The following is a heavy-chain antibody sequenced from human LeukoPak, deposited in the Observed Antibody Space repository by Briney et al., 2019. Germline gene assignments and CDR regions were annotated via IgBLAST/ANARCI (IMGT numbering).Heavy chain of an antibody. J-gene: IGHJ4*02. D-gene: IGHD5-18*01. V-gene: IGHV4-4*07. CDR1: GGSISSYY. Sequence: SETLSLTCTVSGGSISSYYWSWIRQPAGKGLEWIGRIYTSGSTHYNPSLKSRVTMSVDTSKNQFSLKLSSVTAADTAVYYCARELRYSYGYRFDYWGQGTLVTVSS. CDR3: ARELRYSYGYRFDY. CDR2: IYTSGST.